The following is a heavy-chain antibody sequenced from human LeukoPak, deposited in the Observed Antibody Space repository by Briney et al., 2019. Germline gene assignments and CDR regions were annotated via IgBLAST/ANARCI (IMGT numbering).Heavy chain of an antibody. CDR1: GGSITGSY. V-gene: IGHV4-59*01. Sequence: SETLSLTCTVSGGSITGSYWSWIRQLPGKGLEWIGYVYSSGSTDYNPPLKSRVTISVDTSKNQFSLKLSSVTAADTAVYFCARGGWSLDFWGRGTLVAVSS. J-gene: IGHJ2*01. CDR3: ARGGWSLDF. CDR2: VYSSGST.